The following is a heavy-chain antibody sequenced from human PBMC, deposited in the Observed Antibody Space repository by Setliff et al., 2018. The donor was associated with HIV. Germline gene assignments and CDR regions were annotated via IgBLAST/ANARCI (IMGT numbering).Heavy chain of an antibody. V-gene: IGHV3-74*01. Sequence: PGGSLRLSCAASGFTFSSYWMHWVRRVPGEGLVWVSRINTDGSGISYADSVKGRFTISRDNAKSTMYLQMNSLRVEDTAVYYCARDDSNGNTDAFDIWGQGTTVTVSS. CDR3: ARDDSNGNTDAFDI. CDR2: INTDGSGI. D-gene: IGHD5-18*01. J-gene: IGHJ3*02. CDR1: GFTFSSYW.